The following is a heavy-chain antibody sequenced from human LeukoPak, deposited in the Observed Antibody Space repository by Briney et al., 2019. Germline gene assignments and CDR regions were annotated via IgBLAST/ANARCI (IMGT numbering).Heavy chain of an antibody. V-gene: IGHV4-4*07. D-gene: IGHD1-1*01. J-gene: IGHJ5*02. CDR3: ARGLEDPLGWIDP. Sequence: SETLSLTCTVSGISFTTYYWTWIRQPAGKGLEWLGRIYISGGTNYNPSLKSRLTMSVDKSKSQFSLKLTSVTAADTAVYYCARGLEDPLGWIDPWGQGTLVTVSS. CDR2: IYISGGT. CDR1: GISFTTYY.